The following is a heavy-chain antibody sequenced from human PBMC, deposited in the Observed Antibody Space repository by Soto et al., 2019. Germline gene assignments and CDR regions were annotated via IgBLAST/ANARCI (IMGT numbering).Heavy chain of an antibody. CDR3: ARLGDYYDSSGYYFRALPH. CDR1: GGTFSSYA. V-gene: IGHV1-69*13. J-gene: IGHJ1*01. D-gene: IGHD3-22*01. CDR2: IIPIFGTA. Sequence: ASLKVSCKASGGTFSSYAISWVRQAPGQGLEWMGGIIPIFGTANYAQKFQGRVTITADESTSTAYMELSSLRSEDTAVYYCARLGDYYDSSGYYFRALPHWGQGTMVTVS.